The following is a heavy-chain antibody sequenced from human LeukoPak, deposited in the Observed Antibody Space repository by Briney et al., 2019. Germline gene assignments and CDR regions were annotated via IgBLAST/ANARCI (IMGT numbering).Heavy chain of an antibody. J-gene: IGHJ5*02. CDR1: GGSFSGYY. V-gene: IGHV4-34*01. CDR3: ARGRWFDP. CDR2: INHSGST. Sequence: PSETLSLTCAVYGGSFSGYYWSWIRQPPGKGLEWIGEINHSGSTNYNPSLKSRVTISVDTSKNQFSLKLSSVTAADTAVYYCARGRWFDPWGQGTLVTVSS.